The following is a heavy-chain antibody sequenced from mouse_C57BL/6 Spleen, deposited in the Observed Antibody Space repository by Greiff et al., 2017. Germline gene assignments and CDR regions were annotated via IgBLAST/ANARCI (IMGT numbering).Heavy chain of an antibody. V-gene: IGHV1-55*01. J-gene: IGHJ2*01. CDR2: IYPGSGST. CDR3: ARIGGNYFDY. CDR1: GYTFTSYW. D-gene: IGHD1-1*02. Sequence: QVQLKQSGAELVKPGASVKMSCKASGYTFTSYWITWVKQRPGQGLEWIGDIYPGSGSTNYNEKFKSKATLTVDTSSSTAYMQLSSLTSEDSAVYYCARIGGNYFDYWGQGTTLTVSS.